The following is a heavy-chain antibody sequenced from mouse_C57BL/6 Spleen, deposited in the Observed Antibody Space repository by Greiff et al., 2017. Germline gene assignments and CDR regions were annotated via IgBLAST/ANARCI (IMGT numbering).Heavy chain of an antibody. V-gene: IGHV1-82*01. D-gene: IGHD3-2*02. Sequence: QVQLQQSGPELVKPGASVKISCKASGYAFSSSWMNWVKQRPGKGLEWIGRIYPGDGDTNYNGKFKGKATLTADKSSSTAYMQLSSLTSEDSAVYFCARPAQATSFDYWGQGTTLTVSS. CDR1: GYAFSSSW. CDR2: IYPGDGDT. CDR3: ARPAQATSFDY. J-gene: IGHJ2*01.